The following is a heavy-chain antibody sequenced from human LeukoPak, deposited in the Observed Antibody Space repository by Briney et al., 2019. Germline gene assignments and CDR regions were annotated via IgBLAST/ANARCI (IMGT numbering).Heavy chain of an antibody. J-gene: IGHJ4*02. CDR1: GFTVSSNY. V-gene: IGHV3-53*01. CDR2: IYSGGST. CDR3: ARLQDYYYDSSGYYQL. Sequence: PGGSLRLSCAASGFTVSSNYMSWVRQAPGKGLEWVSVIYSGGSTYCADSVKGRFTISRDNSKNTLYLQMNSLRAEDTAVYYCARLQDYYYDSSGYYQLWGQGTLVTVSS. D-gene: IGHD3-22*01.